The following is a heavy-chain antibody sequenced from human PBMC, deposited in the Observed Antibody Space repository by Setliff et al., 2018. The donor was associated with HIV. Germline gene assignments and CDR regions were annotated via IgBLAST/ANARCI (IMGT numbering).Heavy chain of an antibody. CDR1: GYYISSGCY. J-gene: IGHJ4*02. CDR3: ARQPLYNDYDWRSYYFDY. D-gene: IGHD5-12*01. V-gene: IGHV4-38-2*01. Sequence: SETLSLTCAVSGYYISSGCYWGWIRQPPGKGLEWIGSMYHTGSTYYSPPLNSRFTISVDTSKNQFSLKLRSVTAADTAVYYCARQPLYNDYDWRSYYFDYWGQGSLVTVSS. CDR2: MYHTGST.